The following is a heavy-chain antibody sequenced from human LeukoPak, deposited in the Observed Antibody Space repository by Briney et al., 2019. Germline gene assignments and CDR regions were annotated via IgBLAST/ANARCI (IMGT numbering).Heavy chain of an antibody. Sequence: TGGSLRLSCAASGFTFSTYSMHWVRQAPGKGLQWVAAISYDGSNKNYADSVKGRFTISRDNSKNTLYLQMNSLRPEDTAVYYCARGLRIAVAGNIDYWGQGTLVTVSS. CDR1: GFTFSTYS. J-gene: IGHJ4*02. CDR2: ISYDGSNK. CDR3: ARGLRIAVAGNIDY. D-gene: IGHD6-19*01. V-gene: IGHV3-30*04.